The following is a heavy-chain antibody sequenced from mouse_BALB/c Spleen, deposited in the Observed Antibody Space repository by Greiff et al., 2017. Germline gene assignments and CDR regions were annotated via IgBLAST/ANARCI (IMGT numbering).Heavy chain of an antibody. Sequence: DVQLQESGPELVKPGASVKISCKASGYTFTDYNMHWVKQSHGKSLEWIGYIYPYNGGTGYNQKFKSKATLTVDNSSSTAYMELRSLTSEDSAVYYCAKKNFGSVYRYFDVWGAGTTLTVSP. J-gene: IGHJ1*01. D-gene: IGHD1-1*01. V-gene: IGHV1S29*02. CDR1: GYTFTDYN. CDR3: AKKNFGSVYRYFDV. CDR2: IYPYNGGT.